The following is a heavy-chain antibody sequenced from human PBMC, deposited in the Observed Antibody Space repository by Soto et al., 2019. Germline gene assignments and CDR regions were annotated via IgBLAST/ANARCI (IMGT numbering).Heavy chain of an antibody. Sequence: QVQLVQSGAEVKKPGASVKVSCKASGYTFTTYGISWVRQAPGQGLEWMGWISAYSGSTKFAQKLQGRVTMTTDTSTTTAYMELRSLTSDDTAVYYCARDFTKSSSWPYYFDYWGQGTLVTVSS. V-gene: IGHV1-18*01. CDR1: GYTFTTYG. J-gene: IGHJ4*02. CDR3: ARDFTKSSSWPYYFDY. CDR2: ISAYSGST. D-gene: IGHD6-13*01.